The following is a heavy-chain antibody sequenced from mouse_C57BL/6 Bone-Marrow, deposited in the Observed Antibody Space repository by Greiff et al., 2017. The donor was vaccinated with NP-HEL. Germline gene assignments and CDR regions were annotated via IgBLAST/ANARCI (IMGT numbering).Heavy chain of an antibody. CDR2: IYPGDGYT. D-gene: IGHD2-4*01. Sequence: QVQLQQSGAELVKPGASVTLSCKASGYAFSSYWMNWVKQRPGQGLEWIGQIYPGDGYTNYNGKFKGKATLTADKSSSTAYMQLSSLTSEDSAVYFCARRGFYYDYDWFAYWGQGTLVTVSA. V-gene: IGHV1-80*01. J-gene: IGHJ3*01. CDR1: GYAFSSYW. CDR3: ARRGFYYDYDWFAY.